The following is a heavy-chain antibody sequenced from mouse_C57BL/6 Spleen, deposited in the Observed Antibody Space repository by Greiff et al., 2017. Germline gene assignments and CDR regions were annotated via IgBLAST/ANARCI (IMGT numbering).Heavy chain of an antibody. CDR3: ARRLLRIYYYAMDY. CDR2: IDPSDSYT. J-gene: IGHJ4*01. V-gene: IGHV1-59*01. Sequence: QVQLQQPGAELVRPGTSVKLSCKASGYTFTSYWMHWVKQRPGQGLEWIGVIDPSDSYTNYNQKFKGKATLTVDTSSSTAYMQLSSLTSEDSAVYYCARRLLRIYYYAMDYWGQGTSVTVSS. CDR1: GYTFTSYW. D-gene: IGHD2-3*01.